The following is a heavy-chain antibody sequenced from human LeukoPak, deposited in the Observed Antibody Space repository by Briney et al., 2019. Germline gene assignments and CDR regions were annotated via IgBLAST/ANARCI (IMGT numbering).Heavy chain of an antibody. J-gene: IGHJ4*02. V-gene: IGHV6-1*01. Sequence: SQTLSLTCAISGDSVSSNSAAWNWIRQSPSRVLEWLGRTYYRSKWRNDYAVSVKSRITVNPDTSKNQFSLKLSSVTAADTAVYYCARDRIAVAGTGAGKSHERVFDYWGQGTLVTVSS. CDR2: TYYRSKWRN. D-gene: IGHD6-19*01. CDR3: ARDRIAVAGTGAGKSHERVFDY. CDR1: GDSVSSNSAA.